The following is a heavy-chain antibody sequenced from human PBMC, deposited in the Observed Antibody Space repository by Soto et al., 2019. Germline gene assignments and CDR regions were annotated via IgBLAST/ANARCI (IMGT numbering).Heavy chain of an antibody. J-gene: IGHJ4*02. CDR1: GFTFGSYA. V-gene: IGHV3-23*01. CDR2: ISGDGGTI. CDR3: AKGYSSSSRFDY. Sequence: EVQLLESGGGLVQLGGSLRLSCAASGFTFGSYAMSWVRQTPGKGLEWVSAISGDGGTIYYADSVKGRFTISRDNSKNTLYLQMDSLRAEDTAVYYCAKGYSSSSRFDYWGQGTLVTVSS. D-gene: IGHD6-6*01.